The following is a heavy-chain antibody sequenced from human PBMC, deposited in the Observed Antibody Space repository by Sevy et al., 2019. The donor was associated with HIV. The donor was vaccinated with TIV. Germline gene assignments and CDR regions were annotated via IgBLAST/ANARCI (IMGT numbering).Heavy chain of an antibody. CDR1: GFTFSSYR. Sequence: GGSLRLSCAASGFTFSSYRMHWVRQAPGKGLEWVAVISYDGSNKYYADSVKGRFTISRDNSKNTLYLQMNSLRAEDTAVYYCAKLIAVAGRNFDYWGQGTLVTVSS. J-gene: IGHJ4*02. V-gene: IGHV3-30*18. D-gene: IGHD6-19*01. CDR3: AKLIAVAGRNFDY. CDR2: ISYDGSNK.